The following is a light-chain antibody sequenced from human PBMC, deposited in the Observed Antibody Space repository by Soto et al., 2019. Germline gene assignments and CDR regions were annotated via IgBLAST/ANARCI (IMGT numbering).Light chain of an antibody. V-gene: IGKV3-20*01. Sequence: EIVLTQSPGTLSLSPGERATLSCRASQYITSKYLAWYQQKPGQAPRLLIYTTSSRATGVPERFSGSGSGTDFTLTISRLEPEDFAVYYCQQYGGSPWTFGQGTKVEI. J-gene: IGKJ1*01. CDR1: QYITSKY. CDR2: TTS. CDR3: QQYGGSPWT.